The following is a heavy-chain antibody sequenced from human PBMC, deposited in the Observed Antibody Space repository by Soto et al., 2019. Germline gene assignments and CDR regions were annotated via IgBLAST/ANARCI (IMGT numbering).Heavy chain of an antibody. Sequence: QVQLVESGGGVVQPGRSLRLSCAASGFTFSTYAMHWVRQAPGKGLEWVAVISYDGNNKNYADSVKGRFTISRDNSKNTLFLQMNSLRAEDTAVYYCARLMTTVIPGGWGQGTLVTVSS. CDR1: GFTFSTYA. CDR3: ARLMTTVIPGG. D-gene: IGHD4-17*01. J-gene: IGHJ4*02. CDR2: ISYDGNNK. V-gene: IGHV3-30-3*01.